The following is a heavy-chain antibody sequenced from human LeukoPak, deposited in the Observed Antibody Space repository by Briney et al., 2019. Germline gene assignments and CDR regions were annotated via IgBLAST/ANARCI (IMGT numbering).Heavy chain of an antibody. J-gene: IGHJ4*02. CDR2: IRISSSVI. CDR3: ERNGAVGACSGGSCPYYY. V-gene: IGHV3-48*01. D-gene: IGHD2-15*01. Sequence: PGGSLTLSRAPSASTFSTYSMNWVRPPPGKGLEWVSYIRISSSVIYHAYSVKCRFTISRDKAKNPLFLQMCGLKAEDTSMFYCERNGAVGACSGGSCPYYYWGQGTLVTVSS. CDR1: ASTFSTYS.